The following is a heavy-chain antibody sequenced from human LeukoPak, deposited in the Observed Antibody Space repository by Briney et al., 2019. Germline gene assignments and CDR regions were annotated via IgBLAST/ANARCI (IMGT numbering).Heavy chain of an antibody. V-gene: IGHV4-39*07. J-gene: IGHJ4*02. CDR2: IYYSGST. Sequence: SEALSLTCTVSGGSISSSSYYWGRIRQPPGKGPEWIGSIYYSGSTNYNPSLKSRVTISLDTSKNQFSLKLSSVTAADTAVYYCARSGILWFGELFNYWGQGTLVTVSS. CDR1: GGSISSSSYY. CDR3: ARSGILWFGELFNY. D-gene: IGHD3-10*01.